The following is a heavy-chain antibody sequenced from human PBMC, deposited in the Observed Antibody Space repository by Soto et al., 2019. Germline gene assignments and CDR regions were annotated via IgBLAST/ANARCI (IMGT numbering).Heavy chain of an antibody. J-gene: IGHJ4*02. Sequence: QVQLVQSGAEVKKPGASVKVSCKASGYTFTSYDINWVRQATGQGLEWMGWMNPNSGNTGYAQKLQGRCAITGNSSKSTAYMELSSLRYEDTNVYYCERRLAEGYWCQGTLVTVAS. CDR2: MNPNSGNT. CDR1: GYTFTSYD. V-gene: IGHV1-8*01. CDR3: ERRLAEGY.